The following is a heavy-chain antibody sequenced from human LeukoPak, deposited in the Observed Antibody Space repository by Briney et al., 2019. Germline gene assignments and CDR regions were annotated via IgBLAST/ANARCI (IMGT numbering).Heavy chain of an antibody. Sequence: ASVKVSCKASGYTFANFGITWVRQAPGQGLEWMGWISVYNGNTNYAQNLQGRVTLTTDTSTSSAYMELRSLRSDDTALYYCARTCSSSCCYMVHWGQGTLVTVCS. D-gene: IGHD2-2*02. CDR3: ARTCSSSCCYMVH. J-gene: IGHJ4*02. V-gene: IGHV1-18*01. CDR1: GYTFANFG. CDR2: ISVYNGNT.